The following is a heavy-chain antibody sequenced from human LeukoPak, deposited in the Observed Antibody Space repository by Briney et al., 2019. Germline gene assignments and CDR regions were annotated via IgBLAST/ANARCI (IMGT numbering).Heavy chain of an antibody. D-gene: IGHD5-18*01. V-gene: IGHV3-33*01. CDR1: GFTFSRYG. CDR3: ARDSGRYNYGPYHY. CDR2: IWDDGSNK. Sequence: PGRSLRLSCAASGFTFSRYGMHWVRQAPGKGLEWVAFIWDDGSNKDYEDSVKGRFTISRDNSKNTLYLQMNSLIVEDMAIYYCARDSGRYNYGPYHYWGQGILVTVSS. J-gene: IGHJ4*02.